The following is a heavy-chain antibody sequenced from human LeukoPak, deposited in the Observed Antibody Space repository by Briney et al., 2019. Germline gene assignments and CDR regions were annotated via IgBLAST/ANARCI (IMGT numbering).Heavy chain of an antibody. J-gene: IGHJ4*02. CDR1: GGPISSSSHY. Sequence: SETLSLTCTVSGGPISSSSHYWGWIRQPPGKGLEWIGSIFYNGDTYYNPSLKSRVTISVDTSKNQFSLNLNFVTAADTAVYYCARADREDAYKRRIDYWGQGTLVTVSS. V-gene: IGHV4-39*01. CDR3: ARADREDAYKRRIDY. CDR2: IFYNGDT. D-gene: IGHD5-24*01.